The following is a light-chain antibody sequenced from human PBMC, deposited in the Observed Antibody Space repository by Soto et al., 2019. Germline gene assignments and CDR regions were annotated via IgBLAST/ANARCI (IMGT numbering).Light chain of an antibody. J-gene: IGKJ3*01. CDR2: DAS. Sequence: DIQMTQSPSTLSASVGDRVTITCRASQSISSWLAWYQQKPGKAPKLLIYDASSLQSGVPSRFSGSGSGTEFPLTISRLQPDDFATYYCQQYNSYSHTFGPGT. CDR1: QSISSW. CDR3: QQYNSYSHT. V-gene: IGKV1-5*01.